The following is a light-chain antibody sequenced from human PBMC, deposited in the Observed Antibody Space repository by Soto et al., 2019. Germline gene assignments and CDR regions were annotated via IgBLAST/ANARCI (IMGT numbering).Light chain of an antibody. CDR1: QSISSW. V-gene: IGKV1-5*03. CDR2: KAS. CDR3: QHYNSYSEA. Sequence: DIQMTQSPSTLSASVVDIVTITCLASQSISSWLAWYQQKPGKAPKLLIYKASSLESGVPSRFSGSGSGTEFTLTISSLQPDDFATYYCQHYNSYSEAFGQGTKVDIK. J-gene: IGKJ1*01.